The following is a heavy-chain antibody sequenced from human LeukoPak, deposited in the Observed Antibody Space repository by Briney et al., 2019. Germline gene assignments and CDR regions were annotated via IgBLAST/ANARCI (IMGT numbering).Heavy chain of an antibody. CDR1: GYTFTSYY. CDR2: INPSGGST. Sequence: GASVKVSCKASGYTFTSYYMHWVRQAPGQGLEWMGIINPSGGSTSYAQKFQGRVTMTTDTSTSTAYMELRSLRSDDTAVYYCARDGYYGSERETFDYWGQGTLVTVSS. V-gene: IGHV1-46*01. D-gene: IGHD3-10*01. J-gene: IGHJ4*02. CDR3: ARDGYYGSERETFDY.